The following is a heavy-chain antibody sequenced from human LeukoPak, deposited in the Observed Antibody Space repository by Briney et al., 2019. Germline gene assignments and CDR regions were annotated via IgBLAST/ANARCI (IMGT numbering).Heavy chain of an antibody. CDR3: AKDLHYNDGRWEFDP. V-gene: IGHV3-23*01. CDR1: GFTFSTFA. CDR2: VVGGGTT. Sequence: GGSLRLPXAASGFTFSTFAMTWVCQAPGKGLEWVSGVVGGGTTYYADSVKGRFTLSKDNSKKTVYLQMNSLRVEDTAIYYCAKDLHYNDGRWEFDPWGQGTLVTVSS. J-gene: IGHJ5*02. D-gene: IGHD5-24*01.